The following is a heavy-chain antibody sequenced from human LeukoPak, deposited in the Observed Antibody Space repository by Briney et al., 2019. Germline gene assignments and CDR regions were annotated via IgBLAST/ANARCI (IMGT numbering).Heavy chain of an antibody. CDR1: GGSFSGYY. J-gene: IGHJ6*03. CDR3: ARGRGVNYYYYYYMDV. V-gene: IGHV4-34*01. Sequence: SETLSLTCAVYGGSFSGYYWSWIRQPPGKGLEWIGEINHSGSTNYNPSLKSRVTISVDTSTNQFSLRLSSVTAADTAVYYCARGRGVNYYYYYYMDVWGKGTTVTVSS. CDR2: INHSGST. D-gene: IGHD3-10*01.